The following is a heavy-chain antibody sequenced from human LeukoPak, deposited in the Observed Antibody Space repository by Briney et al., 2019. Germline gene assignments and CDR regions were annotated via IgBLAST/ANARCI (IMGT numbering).Heavy chain of an antibody. CDR1: GFTFSSYA. Sequence: PGGSLRLSCAASGFTFSSYAMSWVRQAPGKGLEWVSAISGSGGSTYYADSVKGRFTISRNNSKNTLYLQMNSLRAEDTAVYYCAKAYCSGGSCPYWGQGTLVTVSS. D-gene: IGHD2-15*01. V-gene: IGHV3-23*01. CDR2: ISGSGGST. CDR3: AKAYCSGGSCPY. J-gene: IGHJ4*02.